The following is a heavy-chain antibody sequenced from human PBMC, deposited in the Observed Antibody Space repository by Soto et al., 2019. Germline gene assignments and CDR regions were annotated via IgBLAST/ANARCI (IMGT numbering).Heavy chain of an antibody. V-gene: IGHV3-66*01. CDR3: ARAPWAADY. CDR1: GFTVSTKY. Sequence: EVQLVESGGGLVQPGGSLRLSCAASGFTVSTKYMSWVRQAPGKGLEWVSVIYSGGSTFYADSVRGRFTISRDNSKNTVNLQMNSPRAADTAVYSGARAPWAADYWGQGTLVTVSS. J-gene: IGHJ4*02. CDR2: IYSGGST. D-gene: IGHD3-16*01.